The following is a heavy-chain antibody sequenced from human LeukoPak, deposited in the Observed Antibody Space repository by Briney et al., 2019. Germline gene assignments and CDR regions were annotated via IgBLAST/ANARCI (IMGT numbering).Heavy chain of an antibody. D-gene: IGHD2-15*01. CDR3: AKYCSGGSCYGPEYFQH. V-gene: IGHV3-64*04. Sequence: GGSLRLSCSASGFTFSNYALYWVRRAPGKGLEYVSAINSNGDSTFYADSVKGRFTISRDNSKNTLYLQMNSLRAEDTAVYYCAKYCSGGSCYGPEYFQHWGQGTLVTVSS. J-gene: IGHJ1*01. CDR1: GFTFSNYA. CDR2: INSNGDST.